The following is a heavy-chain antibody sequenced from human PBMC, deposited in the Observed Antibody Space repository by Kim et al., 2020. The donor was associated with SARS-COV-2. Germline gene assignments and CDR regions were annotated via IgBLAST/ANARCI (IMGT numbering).Heavy chain of an antibody. CDR1: GGSFSGYY. J-gene: IGHJ4*02. D-gene: IGHD6-13*01. Sequence: SETLSLTCAVYGGSFSGYYWSWIRQPPGKGLEWIGEINHSGSTNYNPSLKSRVTISVDTSKNQFSLKLSSVTAADTAVYYCASRAYIAAAGTRFDYWGQGTLVTVSS. V-gene: IGHV4-34*01. CDR3: ASRAYIAAAGTRFDY. CDR2: INHSGST.